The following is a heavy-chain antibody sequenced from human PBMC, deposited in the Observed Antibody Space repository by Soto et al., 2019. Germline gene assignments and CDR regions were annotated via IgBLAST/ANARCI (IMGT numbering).Heavy chain of an antibody. CDR1: GGSFSSYA. D-gene: IGHD5-12*01. J-gene: IGHJ4*02. CDR3: ASRSRIGGYDRLLDY. V-gene: IGHV1-69*13. CDR2: IIPIFGTA. Sequence: ASVKVSCKGSGGSFSSYAISWVRQAPGQGLEWMGGIIPIFGTANYAQKFQGRVTITADESTSTAYMELSSLRSEDTAVYYCASRSRIGGYDRLLDYWGQGTLVTVSS.